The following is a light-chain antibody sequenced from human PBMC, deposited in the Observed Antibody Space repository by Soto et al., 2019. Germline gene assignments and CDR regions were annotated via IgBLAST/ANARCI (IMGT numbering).Light chain of an antibody. CDR3: SSYTSIGTRV. V-gene: IGLV2-14*01. Sequence: QSALTQPASVSGSPGESITISCTGTSSDVGGYNYVSWYQQHPGKAPKVIIYDVSNWPSGVSSRFSGSKSGNTASLIISGLQTEDEADYYCSSYTSIGTRVFGGGTKVTVL. CDR1: SSDVGGYNY. CDR2: DVS. J-gene: IGLJ3*02.